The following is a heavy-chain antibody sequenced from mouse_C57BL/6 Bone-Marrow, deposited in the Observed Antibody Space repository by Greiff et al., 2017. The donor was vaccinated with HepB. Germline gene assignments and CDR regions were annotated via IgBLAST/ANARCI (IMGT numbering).Heavy chain of an antibody. CDR1: GFTFSDYG. CDR2: ISSGSSTI. V-gene: IGHV5-17*01. J-gene: IGHJ1*03. Sequence: VQLKESGGGLVKPGGSLKLSCAASGFTFSDYGMHWVRQAPEKGLEWVAYISSGSSTIYYADTVKGRFTISRDNAKNTLFLQMTSLRSEDTAMYYCAGDGYWYFDVWGTGTTVTVSS. D-gene: IGHD2-3*01. CDR3: AGDGYWYFDV.